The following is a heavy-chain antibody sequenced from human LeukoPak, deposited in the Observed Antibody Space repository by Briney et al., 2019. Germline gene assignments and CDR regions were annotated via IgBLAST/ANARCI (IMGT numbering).Heavy chain of an antibody. D-gene: IGHD3-3*01. J-gene: IGHJ6*03. CDR1: GGSISSHY. CDR2: IYYSGST. V-gene: IGHV4-59*11. CDR3: ARATTYYDFWSGYYPNYYYYYMDV. Sequence: SETLSLTCTVSGGSISSHYWSWIRQPPGKGLEWIRYIYYSGSTNYNPSLKSRVTISVDTSKNQFSLKLSSVTAADTAVYYCARATTYYDFWSGYYPNYYYYYMDVWGKGTTVTVSS.